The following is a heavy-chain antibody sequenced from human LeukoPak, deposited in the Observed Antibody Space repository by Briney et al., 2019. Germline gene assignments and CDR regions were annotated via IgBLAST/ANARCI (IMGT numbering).Heavy chain of an antibody. Sequence: SETLSLTCTVSGGSISSSSYYWGWIRQPPGKGLEWIGSIYYSGSTYYNPSLKSRVTISVDTSKNRFSLKLSSVTAADTAVYYCARDHSLTGYSNNWFDPWGQGTLVTVSS. CDR2: IYYSGST. CDR1: GGSISSSSYY. D-gene: IGHD3-9*01. J-gene: IGHJ5*02. V-gene: IGHV4-39*07. CDR3: ARDHSLTGYSNNWFDP.